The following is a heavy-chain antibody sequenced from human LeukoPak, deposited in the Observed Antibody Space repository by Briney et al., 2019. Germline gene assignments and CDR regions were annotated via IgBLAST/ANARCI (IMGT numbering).Heavy chain of an antibody. D-gene: IGHD5-18*01. V-gene: IGHV4-34*01. CDR2: INHSGST. Sequence: PSETLSLTCAVSGGSFRGYYRSWIRQPPGKGLEWIGEINHSGSTNYNPSLKSRVTISVDTSKNQFSLKLSSVTAADTAVYYCAGQLWYWYFDLWGRGTLVTVSS. CDR3: AGQLWYWYFDL. CDR1: GGSFRGYY. J-gene: IGHJ2*01.